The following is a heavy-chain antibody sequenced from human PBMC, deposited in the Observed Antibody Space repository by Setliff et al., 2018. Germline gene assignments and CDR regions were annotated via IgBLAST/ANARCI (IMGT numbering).Heavy chain of an antibody. V-gene: IGHV3-20*01. CDR1: GFTFKNNG. CDR2: INWDGRSI. Sequence: GESLKISCAASGFTFKNNGMNWVRQAPGKGLEWVSGINWDGRSIGYADSVKGRFTISRDNAKNSLYLQMNSLRVEDTALYHCVRLGTVAAGDWGQGTLVTVSS. CDR3: VRLGTVAAGD. D-gene: IGHD6-19*01. J-gene: IGHJ4*02.